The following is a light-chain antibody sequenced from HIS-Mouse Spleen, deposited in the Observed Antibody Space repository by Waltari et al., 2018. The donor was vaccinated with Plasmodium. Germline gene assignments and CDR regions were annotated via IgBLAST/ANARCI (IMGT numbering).Light chain of an antibody. J-gene: IGKJ4*01. CDR2: GAS. CDR3: QQYGSSPLT. V-gene: IGKV3-20*01. Sequence: IWLTPSPATLLLSQGDRPTLSCRASQSVSSSYLAWYQQKPGQAPRLLIYGASSRATGIPDRFSGSGSGTDFTLTISRLEPEDFAVYYCQQYGSSPLTFGGGTKVEIK. CDR1: QSVSSSY.